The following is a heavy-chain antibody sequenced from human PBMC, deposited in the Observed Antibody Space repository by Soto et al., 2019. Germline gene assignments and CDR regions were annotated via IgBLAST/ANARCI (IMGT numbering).Heavy chain of an antibody. CDR1: GYTFTSYG. V-gene: IGHV1-18*04. Sequence: ASVKVSCKASGYTFTSYGISWVRQAPGQGLEWMGWISAYNGNTNYARKLQGRVTMTTDTSTSTAYMELRSLRSDDTAVYYCARDRRYYYDSSGYYDYWGQGTLVTVSS. J-gene: IGHJ4*02. D-gene: IGHD3-22*01. CDR3: ARDRRYYYDSSGYYDY. CDR2: ISAYNGNT.